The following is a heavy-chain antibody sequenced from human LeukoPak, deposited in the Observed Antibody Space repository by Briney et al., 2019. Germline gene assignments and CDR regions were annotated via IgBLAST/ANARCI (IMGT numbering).Heavy chain of an antibody. J-gene: IGHJ4*02. CDR2: ISDSGGGT. CDR1: GFTINTYA. CDR3: AREDHSNYNY. D-gene: IGHD4-11*01. V-gene: IGHV3-23*01. Sequence: GGSLRLSCAASGFTINTYAMSWVRQAPGKGLEWVSTISDSGGGTYFADSVQGRFTISRDNAKNSLYLQMNSLRAEDTAVYYCAREDHSNYNYWGQGTLVTVSS.